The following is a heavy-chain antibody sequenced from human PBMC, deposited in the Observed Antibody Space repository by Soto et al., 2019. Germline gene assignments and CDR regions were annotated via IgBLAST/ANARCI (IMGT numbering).Heavy chain of an antibody. Sequence: ASVKVSCKASGYTFTNSGISWVRQAPGQGLEWMGWIGAYNGHTKYAQKLQGRVTMTTDTSTSTAYMELRSLRSDDTAVYYCARDLIAPAGTGHWFDPWGQGTLVTVSS. J-gene: IGHJ5*02. D-gene: IGHD6-13*01. CDR1: GYTFTNSG. CDR3: ARDLIAPAGTGHWFDP. CDR2: IGAYNGHT. V-gene: IGHV1-18*01.